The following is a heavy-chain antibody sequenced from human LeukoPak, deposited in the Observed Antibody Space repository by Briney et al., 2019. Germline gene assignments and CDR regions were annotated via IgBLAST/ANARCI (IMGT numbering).Heavy chain of an antibody. CDR2: IYHSGST. D-gene: IGHD3-16*01. Sequence: PSETLSLTCAVSGGSISSGGYSWSWIRQPPGKGLEWIGYIYHSGSTYYNPSLKSRVTISVDRSKNQFSLKLSSVTAADTAVYYCAGGRPPAIFDYWGQGTLVTVSS. CDR1: GGSISSGGYS. V-gene: IGHV4-30-2*01. CDR3: AGGRPPAIFDY. J-gene: IGHJ4*02.